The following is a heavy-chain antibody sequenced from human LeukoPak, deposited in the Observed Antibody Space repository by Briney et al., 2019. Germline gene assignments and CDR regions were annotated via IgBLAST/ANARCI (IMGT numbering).Heavy chain of an antibody. Sequence: GGPLRLSCAASGFTFSSYSMNWVRQAPGKGLEWVSSISSSSSYIYYADSVKGRFTISRDNAKNSLYLQMNSLRAEDTAVYYCASLAAVTSIDYWGQGTLVTVSS. CDR1: GFTFSSYS. V-gene: IGHV3-21*01. D-gene: IGHD4-17*01. CDR2: ISSSSSYI. CDR3: ASLAAVTSIDY. J-gene: IGHJ4*02.